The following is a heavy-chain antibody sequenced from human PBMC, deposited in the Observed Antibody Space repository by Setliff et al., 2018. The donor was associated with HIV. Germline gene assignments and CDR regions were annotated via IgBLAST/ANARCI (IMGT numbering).Heavy chain of an antibody. CDR3: ARGTKDRGAHRRDYYSYDMDV. V-gene: IGHV4-59*08. J-gene: IGHJ6*03. D-gene: IGHD3-10*01. CDR1: GGSISNYY. CDR2: IHYSGSI. Sequence: SETLSLTCTVSGGSISNYYWNWIRQPPGNGLEWIGFIHYSGSINYNPSLRSRVTISGDTSKNQFSLRLNSVTAADSAVYYCARGTKDRGAHRRDYYSYDMDVWGKGTTVTVSS.